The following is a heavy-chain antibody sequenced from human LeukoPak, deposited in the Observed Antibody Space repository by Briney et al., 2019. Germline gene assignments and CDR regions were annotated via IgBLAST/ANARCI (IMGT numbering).Heavy chain of an antibody. J-gene: IGHJ4*02. D-gene: IGHD5-12*01. CDR3: ANLNSGYATDF. V-gene: IGHV3-23*01. Sequence: GGSLRLSCAASEFTFSTYPMSWVRQAPGKGLEGVSLISDGAATTYYADSVKGRFTISRDNSKNTLYLQMISLRAEDTAVYYCANLNSGYATDFWGQGTLVTVSS. CDR1: EFTFSTYP. CDR2: ISDGAATT.